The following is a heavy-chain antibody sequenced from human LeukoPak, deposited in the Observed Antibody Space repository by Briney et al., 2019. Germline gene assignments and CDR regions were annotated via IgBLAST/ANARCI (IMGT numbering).Heavy chain of an antibody. CDR1: GFTFSNFG. V-gene: IGHV3-30*02. Sequence: GGSLRLSCVASGFTFSNFGMHWVRQAPGKGLEWVSKIQINGNDKYYADSVKGRFTISGDNSKKMVYLQMNSLRAEGTAVYYCGKDFSWSFDYWGQGTLVTVSS. CDR2: IQINGNDK. J-gene: IGHJ4*02. CDR3: GKDFSWSFDY.